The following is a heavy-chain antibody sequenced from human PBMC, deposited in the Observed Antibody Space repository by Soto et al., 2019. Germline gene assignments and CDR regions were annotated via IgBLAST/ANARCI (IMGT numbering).Heavy chain of an antibody. J-gene: IGHJ4*02. D-gene: IGHD3-22*01. CDR1: GGSISSYY. Sequence: KTSETLSLTCTVSGGSISSYYWSWIRQPPGKGLEWIGYIYYSGSTNYNPSLKSRVTISVDTSKNQFSLKLSSVTAADTAVYYCARVPYYYDTPHGFDYWGQGTLVTVSS. V-gene: IGHV4-59*01. CDR2: IYYSGST. CDR3: ARVPYYYDTPHGFDY.